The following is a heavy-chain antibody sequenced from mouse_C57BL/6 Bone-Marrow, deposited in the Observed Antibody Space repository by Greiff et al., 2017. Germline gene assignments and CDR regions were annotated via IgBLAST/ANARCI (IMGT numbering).Heavy chain of an antibody. D-gene: IGHD2-1*01. CDR3: AGVGNCNYYAMDY. J-gene: IGHJ4*01. V-gene: IGHV1-81*01. Sequence: QVQLQQSGAELARPGASVKLSCKASGYTFTSYGISWVKQRTGQGLEWIGEIYPRSGNTYYNEKFKGKATLTADKSSSTAYMVLRSLTYEDSAVYFCAGVGNCNYYAMDYWGQGTSVTVSS. CDR2: IYPRSGNT. CDR1: GYTFTSYG.